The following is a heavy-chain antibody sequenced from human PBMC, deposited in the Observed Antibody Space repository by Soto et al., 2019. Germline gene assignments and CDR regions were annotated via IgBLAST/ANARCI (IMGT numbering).Heavy chain of an antibody. Sequence: QVQLVQSGAEVKKPGSSVKVSYKASGGTFSSYSINWVRQAPGQGLEWMGRIIPLFGAANYAQKFRDRVTFTADESTTTAYMEMTSLKSDDTAVYYCARGHTYAYWFDPWGQGTLVTVSS. V-gene: IGHV1-69*15. CDR1: GGTFSSYS. D-gene: IGHD3-16*01. CDR2: IIPLFGAA. J-gene: IGHJ5*02. CDR3: ARGHTYAYWFDP.